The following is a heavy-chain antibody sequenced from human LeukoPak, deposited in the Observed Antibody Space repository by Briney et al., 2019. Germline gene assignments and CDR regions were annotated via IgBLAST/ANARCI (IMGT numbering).Heavy chain of an antibody. Sequence: GGSLRLSCAASGFRFTTYAMSWVRQAPGKGLEWVSSINSSSYIYYADSVKGRFTISRDNAKNSLYLQMNSLRAEDTAVYYCARGGGYYGMDVWGQGTTVTVSS. CDR1: GFRFTTYA. J-gene: IGHJ6*02. D-gene: IGHD3-16*01. V-gene: IGHV3-21*01. CDR2: INSSSYI. CDR3: ARGGGYYGMDV.